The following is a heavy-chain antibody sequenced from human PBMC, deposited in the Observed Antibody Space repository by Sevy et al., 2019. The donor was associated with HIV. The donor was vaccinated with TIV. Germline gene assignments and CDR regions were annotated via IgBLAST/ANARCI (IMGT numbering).Heavy chain of an antibody. V-gene: IGHV3-23*01. CDR3: AKDRSGNYWETWDY. CDR1: GFTFSSYA. J-gene: IGHJ4*02. D-gene: IGHD1-26*01. Sequence: GGSLRLSCAASGFTFSSYAMTWVRQAPGKGLEWVSVISNSGGSTHYADPVKGLFTISRDNSKNTLYLQMNGLGGEDTAVYFCAKDRSGNYWETWDYWGQGTLVTVSS. CDR2: ISNSGGST.